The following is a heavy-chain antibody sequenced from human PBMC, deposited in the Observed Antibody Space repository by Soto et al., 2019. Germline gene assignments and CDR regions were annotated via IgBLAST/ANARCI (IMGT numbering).Heavy chain of an antibody. CDR3: AKDRRPNYYYGMDV. CDR2: ISFDGNNK. Sequence: QVQLVESGGGVVQPGRSLRLSCAASGFTFSSYGMHWVRQAPGKGLEWVAVISFDGNNKYYADSVKGRFTISRENSKNALYLQMNSLRAEDTAVYYCAKDRRPNYYYGMDVWGQGTTVTVSS. CDR1: GFTFSSYG. V-gene: IGHV3-30*18. D-gene: IGHD6-25*01. J-gene: IGHJ6*02.